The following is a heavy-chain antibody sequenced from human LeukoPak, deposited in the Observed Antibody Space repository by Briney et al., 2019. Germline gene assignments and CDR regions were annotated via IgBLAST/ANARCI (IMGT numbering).Heavy chain of an antibody. CDR2: IYSGGST. J-gene: IGHJ4*02. CDR1: EFSVGSNY. CDR3: AKVGQNYDILTYYFDY. V-gene: IGHV3-53*01. Sequence: GGSLRLSCAASEFSVGSNYMTWVRPAPGKGLEWVSLIYSGGSTYYADSVKGGFTISRDTSKNALYLQMNSLRVEDTAVYYCAKVGQNYDILTYYFDYWGQGTLVTVSS. D-gene: IGHD3-9*01.